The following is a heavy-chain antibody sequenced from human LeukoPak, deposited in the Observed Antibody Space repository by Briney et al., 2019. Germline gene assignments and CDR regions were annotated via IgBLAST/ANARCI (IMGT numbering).Heavy chain of an antibody. CDR3: ARGGLPGQRTDLFDI. CDR2: ISASPYI. D-gene: IGHD1/OR15-1a*01. CDR1: GFTFSSYS. V-gene: IGHV3-21*01. Sequence: GGSLRLSCAASGFTFSSYSMNWARQAPGKGLEWVSSISASPYIYYADSVKGRFTISRDDSKNSLYLQMNRLRAEDTALYYCARGGLPGQRTDLFDIWGQGTMVTVSS. J-gene: IGHJ3*02.